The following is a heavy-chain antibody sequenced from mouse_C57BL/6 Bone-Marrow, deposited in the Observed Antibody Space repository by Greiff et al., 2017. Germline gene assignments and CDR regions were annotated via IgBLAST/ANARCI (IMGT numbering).Heavy chain of an antibody. Sequence: QVQLKESGTELVKPGASVKLSCKASGYTFTSYWMHWVKQRPGQGLEWIGNINPSNGGTNYNEKFKSKATLTVDKSSSTAYMQLSSLTSEDSAVYYCARETYGSSWYYFDYWGQGTTLTVSS. V-gene: IGHV1-53*01. D-gene: IGHD1-1*01. J-gene: IGHJ2*01. CDR2: INPSNGGT. CDR3: ARETYGSSWYYFDY. CDR1: GYTFTSYW.